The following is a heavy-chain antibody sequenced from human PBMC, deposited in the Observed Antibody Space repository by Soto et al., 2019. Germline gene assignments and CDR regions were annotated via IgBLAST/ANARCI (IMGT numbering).Heavy chain of an antibody. CDR3: ARESPRAATPH. V-gene: IGHV1-69*01. CDR2: IIPIIGTA. CDR1: GDTFSSYP. J-gene: IGHJ4*02. D-gene: IGHD2-15*01. Sequence: QVQLVQSGAEVKKPGSSVKVSYKASGDTFSSYPIHWVRQAPGQGLEWVGGIIPIIGTANYAQKFQGRVTITSGESTSTAYMELNSLRSEDTAVYYCARESPRAATPHWGQGTLVTVSS.